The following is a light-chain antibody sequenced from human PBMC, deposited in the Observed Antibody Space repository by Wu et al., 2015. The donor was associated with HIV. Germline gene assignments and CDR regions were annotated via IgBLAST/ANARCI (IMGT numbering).Light chain of an antibody. CDR2: GAS. J-gene: IGKJ2*01. V-gene: IGKV3-20*01. CDR3: QQYGSS. Sequence: DIVLTQSPGTLSLSPGERATLSCRASQNISNNYVAWYQQKPGQAPRLLIYGASIRATGIPDRFSGSGSGTDFTLTISRLEPEDFAVYYCQQYGSSFGQGTKLEIK. CDR1: QNISNNY.